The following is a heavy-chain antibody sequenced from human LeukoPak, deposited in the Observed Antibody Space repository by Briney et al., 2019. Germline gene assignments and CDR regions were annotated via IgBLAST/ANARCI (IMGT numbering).Heavy chain of an antibody. D-gene: IGHD1-26*01. J-gene: IGHJ4*02. CDR1: GGSISSCY. CDR2: IYYSGST. Sequence: PSETLSLTCTVSGGSISSCYWSWIRQPPGKGLEWIGYIYYSGSTNYNPSLKSRVTISVDTSKNQFSLKLSSVTAADTAVYYCARVSLRGEWKLPHHFDYWGQGTLVTVSS. CDR3: ARVSLRGEWKLPHHFDY. V-gene: IGHV4-59*01.